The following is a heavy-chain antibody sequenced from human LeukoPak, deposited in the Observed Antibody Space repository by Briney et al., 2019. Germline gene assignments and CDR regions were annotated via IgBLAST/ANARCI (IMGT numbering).Heavy chain of an antibody. J-gene: IGHJ6*03. CDR3: ARDRGIFGVVITPMDV. CDR2: IRSKANSYAT. V-gene: IGHV3-73*01. D-gene: IGHD3-3*01. CDR1: GFTFSGSA. Sequence: GGSLRLSCAASGFTFSGSAMHWVRQASGKGLEWVGRIRSKANSYATAYAASVKGRFTISRDDSKNTAYLQMNSLRAEDTAVYYCARDRGIFGVVITPMDVWGKGTTVTVSS.